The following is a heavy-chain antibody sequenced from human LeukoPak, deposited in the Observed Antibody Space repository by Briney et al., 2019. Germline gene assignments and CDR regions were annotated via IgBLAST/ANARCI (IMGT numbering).Heavy chain of an antibody. CDR1: GGTFIIYA. Sequence: AVKVSCKASGGTFIIYAISWVRQAPGQGREWMGRIIPILGMENYAQQFQGRVTITADKSTSTAYMELSSLRSEDTAVYYCARDVRGYCSSTSCYTVYYYYGMDVWGQGTTVTVSS. CDR2: IIPILGME. V-gene: IGHV1-69*04. CDR3: ARDVRGYCSSTSCYTVYYYYGMDV. D-gene: IGHD2-2*02. J-gene: IGHJ6*02.